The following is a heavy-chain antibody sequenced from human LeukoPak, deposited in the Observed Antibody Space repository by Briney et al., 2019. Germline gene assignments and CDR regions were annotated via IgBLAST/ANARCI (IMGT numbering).Heavy chain of an antibody. D-gene: IGHD3-22*01. CDR3: ARETNYYDSSGNPYMDV. V-gene: IGHV1-46*01. Sequence: GASVKVSCKASGYTFTSYYMHWVRQAPGLGLEWMGMINPSGGSTRYAQKFQGRVTMTRDTSTSTAYMELSSLRSEDTAVYYCARETNYYDSSGNPYMDVWGKGTTVTISS. J-gene: IGHJ6*03. CDR2: INPSGGST. CDR1: GYTFTSYY.